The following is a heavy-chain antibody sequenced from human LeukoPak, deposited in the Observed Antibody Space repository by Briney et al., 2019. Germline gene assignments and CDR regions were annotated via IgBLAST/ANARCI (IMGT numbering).Heavy chain of an antibody. Sequence: PSETLSLTCAVYGGSFSGYYWSWIRQPPGKGLEWIGETNHSGSTNYNPSLKSRVTISVDTSKNQFSLKLSSVTAADTAVYYCARGRTYYDFWSGYYGIYYYGMDVWGQGTTVTVSS. V-gene: IGHV4-34*01. CDR2: TNHSGST. CDR3: ARGRTYYDFWSGYYGIYYYGMDV. CDR1: GGSFSGYY. J-gene: IGHJ6*02. D-gene: IGHD3-3*01.